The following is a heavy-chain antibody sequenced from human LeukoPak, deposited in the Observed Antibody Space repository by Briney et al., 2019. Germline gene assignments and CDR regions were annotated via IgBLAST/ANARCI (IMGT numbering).Heavy chain of an antibody. V-gene: IGHV4-59*01. D-gene: IGHD3-22*01. J-gene: IGHJ4*02. CDR2: TYYSGNT. Sequence: SETLSLTCTVSGGSISSYYWSWTRQPPGKGLEWIGYTYYSGNTNYNPSLKSRVTISVDTSKNQFSLKVNSVTTADTALYYCARVFRDSSGYPFDSWGQGTLVTVSS. CDR1: GGSISSYY. CDR3: ARVFRDSSGYPFDS.